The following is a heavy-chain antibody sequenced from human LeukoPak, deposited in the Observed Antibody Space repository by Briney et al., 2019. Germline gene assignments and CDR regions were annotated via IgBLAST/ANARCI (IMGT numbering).Heavy chain of an antibody. J-gene: IGHJ4*02. V-gene: IGHV4-39*07. CDR2: IYYSGST. CDR3: ARDRCSGGSCHSDY. D-gene: IGHD2-15*01. Sequence: SETLSLTCTVSGGSISSSSYYWGWIRQPPGKGLERIGSIYYSGSTYYNPSLKSRVTISVDTSKNQFSLKLSSVTAADTAVYYCARDRCSGGSCHSDYWGQGTLVTVSS. CDR1: GGSISSSSYY.